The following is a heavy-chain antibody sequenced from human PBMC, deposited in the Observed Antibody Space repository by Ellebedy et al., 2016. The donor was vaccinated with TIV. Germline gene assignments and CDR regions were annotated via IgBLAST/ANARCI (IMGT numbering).Heavy chain of an antibody. V-gene: IGHV4-59*08. Sequence: MPGGSLRLSCTVPGGSISTYYWSWIRQPPGQGLEWIGYIYYSGYTEYNPSLKSRVTISLDTSKDQFSLRLSSVTAADTAVYYCARGPLRYFDWVYYYHGMDVWGQGTTVTVSS. CDR1: GGSISTYY. J-gene: IGHJ6*02. D-gene: IGHD3-9*01. CDR2: IYYSGYT. CDR3: ARGPLRYFDWVYYYHGMDV.